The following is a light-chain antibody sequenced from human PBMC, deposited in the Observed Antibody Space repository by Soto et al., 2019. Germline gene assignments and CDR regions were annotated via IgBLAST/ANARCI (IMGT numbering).Light chain of an antibody. CDR2: ATS. J-gene: IGKJ4*01. Sequence: IQMTQSPYTRSASLGDRVTITCRASQSINSHLNWYQQKPGKAPNLLIYATSTLQSGVSSRFSGSGSGTEGTLTISGLQPEDGSTYYCQQSASTTLTFGGGTKVDTK. CDR3: QQSASTTLT. V-gene: IGKV1-39*01. CDR1: QSINSH.